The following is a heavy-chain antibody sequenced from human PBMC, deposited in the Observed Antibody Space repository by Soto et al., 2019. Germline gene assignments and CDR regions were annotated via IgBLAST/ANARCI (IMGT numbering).Heavy chain of an antibody. D-gene: IGHD3-3*01. CDR1: GFTFSSYS. CDR2: ISSSSSYI. Sequence: PGGSLRLSCAASGFTFSSYSMNWVRQAPGKGLEWVSSISSSSSYIYYADSVKGRFTISRDNAKNSLYLQMNSLRAEDTAVYYCARENQPSYDFWSGHAFYYYYGMDVWGQGTTVTVSS. J-gene: IGHJ6*02. CDR3: ARENQPSYDFWSGHAFYYYYGMDV. V-gene: IGHV3-21*01.